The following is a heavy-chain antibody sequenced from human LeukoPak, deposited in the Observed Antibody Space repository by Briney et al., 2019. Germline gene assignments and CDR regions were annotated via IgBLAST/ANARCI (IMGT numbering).Heavy chain of an antibody. J-gene: IGHJ6*03. V-gene: IGHV5-51*01. CDR3: ARHNYCSSTSCYPSPYYYYYMDV. Sequence: GESLKISFKGSGFRFTSYWIGWVRPMPGKGQEWMGIIYPGDSDTRYSPSFQGQVTISADKSISTAYLQWSSLKASDTAMYYCARHNYCSSTSCYPSPYYYYYMDVWGKGTTVTVSS. CDR1: GFRFTSYW. CDR2: IYPGDSDT. D-gene: IGHD2-2*01.